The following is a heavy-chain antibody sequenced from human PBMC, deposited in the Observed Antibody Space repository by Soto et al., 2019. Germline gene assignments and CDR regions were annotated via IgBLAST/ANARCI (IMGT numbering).Heavy chain of an antibody. CDR1: GFSLSSIGVG. Sequence: QITLKESGPTLVKPTQTLTLTCTFSGFSLSSIGVGVGWIRQPPGKALEWLGILYGDDDKHYSPSLKSRISIAKDTSTDQVVLTLTNMDPVDTATYYCAHTIVVVPTAHDAFDVWGQGTMVTLSS. CDR2: LYGDDDK. J-gene: IGHJ3*01. D-gene: IGHD2-2*01. CDR3: AHTIVVVPTAHDAFDV. V-gene: IGHV2-5*02.